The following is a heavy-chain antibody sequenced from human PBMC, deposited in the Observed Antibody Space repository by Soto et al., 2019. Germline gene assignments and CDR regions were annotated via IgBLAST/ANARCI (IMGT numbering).Heavy chain of an antibody. CDR1: GYTFTSYD. CDR3: ARGRGCSGGSCYSAGGFPLSGDYGDWYFDL. V-gene: IGHV1-8*01. Sequence: QVQLVQSGAEVKKPGASVKVSCKASGYTFTSYDINWVRQATGQGLEWMGWMNPNSGNTGYAQKFQGRVTMTRNTSISTAYMELSSLRSEDTAVYYCARGRGCSGGSCYSAGGFPLSGDYGDWYFDLWGRGTLVTVSS. J-gene: IGHJ2*01. CDR2: MNPNSGNT. D-gene: IGHD2-15*01.